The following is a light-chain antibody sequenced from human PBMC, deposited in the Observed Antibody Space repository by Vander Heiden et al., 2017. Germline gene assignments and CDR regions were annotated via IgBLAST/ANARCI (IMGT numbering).Light chain of an antibody. CDR1: QSVTSN. J-gene: IGKJ2*01. Sequence: EIVMTQSPATLSVSPGVKATLSCGASQSVTSNLAGYQQKPGQAPRLLIYGASTRATGSPARFSGSGSGTEFTLTISSLQSEDFAVYYCQQYNNWPLYTFGQGTKLEIK. CDR3: QQYNNWPLYT. CDR2: GAS. V-gene: IGKV3-15*01.